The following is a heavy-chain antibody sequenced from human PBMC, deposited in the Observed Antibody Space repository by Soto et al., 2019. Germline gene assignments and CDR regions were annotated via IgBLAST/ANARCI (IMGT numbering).Heavy chain of an antibody. D-gene: IGHD2-15*01. CDR2: INHRGSI. Sequence: QVQLQQWGAGLLKPSETLSLNCAVYGGSFSGYYWSWIRQPPGKGLEWIGEINHRGSINYNPSLKSRVTRSVDPSKNQFSLKLNSVAAADTAVFYCARGSRMRIPAASGRDSYYQGLDVWGQGTAVTVSS. J-gene: IGHJ6*02. CDR3: ARGSRMRIPAASGRDSYYQGLDV. V-gene: IGHV4-34*01. CDR1: GGSFSGYY.